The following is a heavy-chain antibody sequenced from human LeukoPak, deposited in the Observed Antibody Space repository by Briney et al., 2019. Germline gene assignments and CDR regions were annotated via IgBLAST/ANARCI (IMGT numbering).Heavy chain of an antibody. V-gene: IGHV3-23*01. CDR2: ITNSRGTT. D-gene: IGHD5-24*01. CDR1: GFTFSDYA. Sequence: GGSLRLSCAAPGFTFSDYAMTWVRQAPGKGLEWVSAITNSRGTTYYADSVKGRFTISRDNSKNTLYLQMNNLRGEDTALYYCTKGPYGNSIYYGMDVWGQGTTVTVSS. J-gene: IGHJ6*02. CDR3: TKGPYGNSIYYGMDV.